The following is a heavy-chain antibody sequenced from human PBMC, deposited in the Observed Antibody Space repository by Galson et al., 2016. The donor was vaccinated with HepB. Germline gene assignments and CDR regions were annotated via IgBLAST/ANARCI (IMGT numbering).Heavy chain of an antibody. Sequence: SLRLSCAVFGIPFSTSWVNWVRLAPGKGLQWVATIHKDGSEKYYVDSVKGRFSISRADANNSVYLEMSSLRAEDTAVYFCARSRRERDSYGFAYWGQGTQVAVSS. J-gene: IGHJ4*02. CDR1: GIPFSTSW. CDR3: ARSRRERDSYGFAY. D-gene: IGHD5-18*01. CDR2: IHKDGSEK. V-gene: IGHV3-7*03.